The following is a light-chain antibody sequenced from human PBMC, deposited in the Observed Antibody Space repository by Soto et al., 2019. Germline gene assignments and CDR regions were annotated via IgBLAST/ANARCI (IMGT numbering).Light chain of an antibody. J-gene: IGKJ2*01. CDR2: DAS. V-gene: IGKV1-33*01. CDR1: QDIGKQ. CDR3: QHFASLPYT. Sequence: DIQMAQSPSSLSAFIGDRVTVTCQASQDIGKQLNWYRQAPGKAPQLLIYDASNLERGVPSRFSGSGSGTEFSFTIDSLQAEDVATYYCQHFASLPYTFCQGTKLEV.